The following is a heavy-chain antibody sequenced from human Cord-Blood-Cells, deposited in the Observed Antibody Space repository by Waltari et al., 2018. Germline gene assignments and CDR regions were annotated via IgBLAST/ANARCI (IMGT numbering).Heavy chain of an antibody. CDR1: GFTFSSYS. Sequence: EVQLVESGGGLVKPGGSLRLSCAASGFTFSSYSMNWVRQAPGKGLEWGSSISRSRYRCYADAVKGRVTISRDNAKNSLYLQMNSLRAEDTAVYYCARRGASSSWYDYWGQGTLVTVSS. CDR3: ARRGASSSWYDY. V-gene: IGHV3-21*01. D-gene: IGHD6-13*01. CDR2: ISRSRYR. J-gene: IGHJ4*02.